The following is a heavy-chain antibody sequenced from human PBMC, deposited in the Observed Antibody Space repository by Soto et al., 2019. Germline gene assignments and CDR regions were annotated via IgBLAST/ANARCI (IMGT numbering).Heavy chain of an antibody. D-gene: IGHD3-10*01. CDR2: IYHSGST. Sequence: SETLSLTCAVSGYSISSGYYWGFIRQPPGKGLEWIGSIYHSGSTYYNPSLKSRVTISVDTSRNQFSLKLSSVTAADTAVYYCARSIITMVRGVKPHAFDIWGQGTMVTVSS. CDR3: ARSIITMVRGVKPHAFDI. V-gene: IGHV4-38-2*01. J-gene: IGHJ3*02. CDR1: GYSISSGYY.